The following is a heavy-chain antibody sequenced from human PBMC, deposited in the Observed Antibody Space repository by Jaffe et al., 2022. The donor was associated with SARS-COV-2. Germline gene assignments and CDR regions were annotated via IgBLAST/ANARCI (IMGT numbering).Heavy chain of an antibody. CDR2: IFSNDEK. Sequence: QVTLKESGPVLVKPTETLTLTCTVSGFSLSNARMGVSWIRQPPGKALEWLAHIFSNDEKSYSTSLKSRLTISKDTSKSQVVLTMTNMDPVDTATYYCARILGYPPHTKYYYYGMDVWGQGTTVTVSS. V-gene: IGHV2-26*01. CDR3: ARILGYPPHTKYYYYGMDV. D-gene: IGHD3-16*01. CDR1: GFSLSNARMG. J-gene: IGHJ6*02.